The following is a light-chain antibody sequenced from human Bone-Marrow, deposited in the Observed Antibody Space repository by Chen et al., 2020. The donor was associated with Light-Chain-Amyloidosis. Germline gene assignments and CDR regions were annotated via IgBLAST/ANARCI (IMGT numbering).Light chain of an antibody. CDR1: NIGSTI. CDR2: DDS. Sequence: SYVLTQPSSVSVAPGQTATIVCGGNNIGSTIVHWYQQTPGQAPLLLVYDDSDRPPGIPERLSGANSGNTATLTISRVEAGDEADYYCQVWDRSSDRPVFGGGTKLTVL. J-gene: IGLJ3*02. CDR3: QVWDRSSDRPV. V-gene: IGLV3-21*02.